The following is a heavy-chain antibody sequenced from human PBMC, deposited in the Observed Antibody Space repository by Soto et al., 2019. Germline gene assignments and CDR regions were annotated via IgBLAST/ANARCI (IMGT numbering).Heavy chain of an antibody. CDR3: AKDRGSGWSRIYYYYYGMDV. D-gene: IGHD6-19*01. CDR2: ISWNSGSI. J-gene: IGHJ6*02. Sequence: QSGGSLRLSCAASGFTFDDYAIHWGRQAPGKGLEWVSGISWNSGSIGYADSVKGRFTISRDNAKNSLYLQMNSLRAEDTALYYCAKDRGSGWSRIYYYYYGMDVWCQGTTVTVSS. V-gene: IGHV3-9*01. CDR1: GFTFDDYA.